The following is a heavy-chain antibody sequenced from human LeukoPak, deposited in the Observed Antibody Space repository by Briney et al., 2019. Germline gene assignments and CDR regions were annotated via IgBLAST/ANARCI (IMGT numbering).Heavy chain of an antibody. CDR1: GGSISSYY. CDR3: ARAALLWFGELSSFDC. Sequence: PSETLSLTCTVSGGSISSYYWSWIRQPPGKGLEWIGYIYYSGSTNYNPSLKSRVTISVDTSKNQFSLKLSSVTAADTAVYYCARAALLWFGELSSFDCWGQGTLVTVSS. J-gene: IGHJ4*02. V-gene: IGHV4-59*01. D-gene: IGHD3-10*01. CDR2: IYYSGST.